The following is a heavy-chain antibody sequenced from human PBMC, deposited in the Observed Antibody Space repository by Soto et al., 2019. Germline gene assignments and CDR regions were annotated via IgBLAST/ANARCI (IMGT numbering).Heavy chain of an antibody. Sequence: QVQLVESGGGLVKPGGSLSLSCAASGFTFSDYYMSWIRQAPGKGLEWVSYISSSGSTIYYADSVKGRVTISRDNANNSLYLQMNSLRAEDPAVYYCAREEDTIYHFDYWGQGTLVIVCS. CDR3: AREEDTIYHFDY. V-gene: IGHV3-11*01. J-gene: IGHJ4*02. CDR1: GFTFSDYY. CDR2: ISSSGSTI. D-gene: IGHD3-3*01.